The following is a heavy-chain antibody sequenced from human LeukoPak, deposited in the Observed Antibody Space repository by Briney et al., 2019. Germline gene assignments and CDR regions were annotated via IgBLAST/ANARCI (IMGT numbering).Heavy chain of an antibody. CDR1: GFTVSSNY. J-gene: IGHJ6*04. CDR3: AREVPARSMDV. Sequence: GGSLRLSCAASGFTVSSNYMSWVRQAPGKGLEWVSVIYSGGSTYYADSVKGRFTISRDNSKNTLYLQMNSLRAEDTAVYYCAREVPARSMDVWGKGTTVTVSS. CDR2: IYSGGST. V-gene: IGHV3-53*01. D-gene: IGHD2-2*01.